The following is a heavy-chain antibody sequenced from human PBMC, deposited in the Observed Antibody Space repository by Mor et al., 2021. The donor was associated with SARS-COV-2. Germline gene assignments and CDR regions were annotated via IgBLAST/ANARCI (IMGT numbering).Heavy chain of an antibody. CDR2: CDGNTK. CDR3: AREGECTTASGAFDI. V-gene: IGHV3-30-3*01. Sequence: CDGNTKRYAESVKGRFTISRDNSKNTLDLEMNSLKVEDTAMYYCAREGECTTASGAFDIWGQGTTVT. D-gene: IGHD2-2*01. J-gene: IGHJ3*02.